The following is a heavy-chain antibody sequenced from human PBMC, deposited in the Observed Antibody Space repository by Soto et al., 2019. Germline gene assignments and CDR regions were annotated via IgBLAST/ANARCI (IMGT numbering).Heavy chain of an antibody. Sequence: QVQLVQSGAEVKKPGSSVKVSCKASGGTFSSYTISWVRQPPGQGLEWMGRIIPILGIANYAQKFQGRVTITADKSTSTAYMELSSLRSEDTAVYYCARDGNDYGDYVSGWYFDLWGRGTLVTVSS. CDR3: ARDGNDYGDYVSGWYFDL. CDR2: IIPILGIA. D-gene: IGHD4-17*01. J-gene: IGHJ2*01. CDR1: GGTFSSYT. V-gene: IGHV1-69*08.